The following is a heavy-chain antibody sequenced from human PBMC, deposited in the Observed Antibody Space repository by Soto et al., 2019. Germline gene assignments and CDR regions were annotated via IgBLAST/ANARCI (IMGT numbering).Heavy chain of an antibody. Sequence: PGGSLRLSCAASGFTFSSYAMSWVRQAPGKGLEWVSAISGSGGSTYYADSVKGRFTISRDNSKNTLYLQMNSLRAEDTAVYYCAKDRNDFWSGVDGPDPYYYYYYYMDVWGKGTTVTVSS. D-gene: IGHD3-3*01. CDR1: GFTFSSYA. V-gene: IGHV3-23*01. CDR3: AKDRNDFWSGVDGPDPYYYYYYYMDV. CDR2: ISGSGGST. J-gene: IGHJ6*03.